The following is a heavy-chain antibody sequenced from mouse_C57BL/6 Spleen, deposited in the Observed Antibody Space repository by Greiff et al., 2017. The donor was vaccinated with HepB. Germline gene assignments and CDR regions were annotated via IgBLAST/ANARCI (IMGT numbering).Heavy chain of an antibody. V-gene: IGHV1-55*01. CDR1: GYTFTSYW. Sequence: QVQLQQPGAELVKPGASVKMSCKASGYTFTSYWITWVKQRPGQGLEWIGDIYPGSGSTNYNEKFKSKATLTVDTSSSTAYMQLRSLTSEDSAVYYCARSTTVVERGFFDYWGQGTTLTVSS. D-gene: IGHD1-1*01. CDR3: ARSTTVVERGFFDY. CDR2: IYPGSGST. J-gene: IGHJ2*01.